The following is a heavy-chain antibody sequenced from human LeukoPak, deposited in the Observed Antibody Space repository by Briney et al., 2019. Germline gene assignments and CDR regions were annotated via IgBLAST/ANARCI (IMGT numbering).Heavy chain of an antibody. D-gene: IGHD4-11*01. Sequence: SETLSLTCTVSGGSISSYYWSWIRQPAGKGLEWIGRIYTSGSTNYNPSLKSRVTMSVDTSKNQFSLKLSSVTAADTAVYYCARGGYSNYVEAFDIWGQGTMVTVSS. V-gene: IGHV4-4*07. CDR3: ARGGYSNYVEAFDI. J-gene: IGHJ3*02. CDR2: IYTSGST. CDR1: GGSISSYY.